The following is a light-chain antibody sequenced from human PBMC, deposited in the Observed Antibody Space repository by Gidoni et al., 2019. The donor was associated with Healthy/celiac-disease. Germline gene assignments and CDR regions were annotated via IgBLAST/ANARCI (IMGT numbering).Light chain of an antibody. CDR2: WAS. CDR1: QSVLYSSNNKNY. V-gene: IGKV4-1*01. CDR3: QQYYSNPLT. J-gene: IGKJ4*01. Sequence: DIVMTQSPDSLALSLCERATINCKSSQSVLYSSNNKNYLAWYQQKPGQPPKLLIYWASTRESGVPDRFSGSGSGTDFTLTISSLQAEDVAVYYCQQYYSNPLTFGGGTKVEIK.